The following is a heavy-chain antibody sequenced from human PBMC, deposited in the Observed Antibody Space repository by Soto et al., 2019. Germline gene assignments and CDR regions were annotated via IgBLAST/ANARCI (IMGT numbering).Heavy chain of an antibody. J-gene: IGHJ4*02. CDR2: IWHDETNK. Sequence: GGSLRLSCAASGFTFSNYGVHWVRQAPGKGLEWVAVIWHDETNKYYADSVKGRFTISRDNAKNSLYLQMNSLRAEDTAVYYCARGPYDYVWGSDPPHFDYWGQGTLVTVSS. CDR1: GFTFSNYG. CDR3: ARGPYDYVWGSDPPHFDY. V-gene: IGHV3-33*01. D-gene: IGHD3-16*02.